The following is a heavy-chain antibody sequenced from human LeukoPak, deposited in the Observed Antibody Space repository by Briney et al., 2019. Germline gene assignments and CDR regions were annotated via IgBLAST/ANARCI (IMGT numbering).Heavy chain of an antibody. J-gene: IGHJ4*02. CDR2: INQDGSGK. CDR3: ARGGHRQKEF. D-gene: IGHD3-10*01. V-gene: IGHV3-7*01. Sequence: PGESLRLSCAASGFTFSNYWMTWVRQSPGKGLEWVAIINQDGSGKYYVDSVKGRFTISRDNAKKSLYLEMSSLRAEDTAVYYCARGGHRQKEFWGQGTLVTVSS. CDR1: GFTFSNYW.